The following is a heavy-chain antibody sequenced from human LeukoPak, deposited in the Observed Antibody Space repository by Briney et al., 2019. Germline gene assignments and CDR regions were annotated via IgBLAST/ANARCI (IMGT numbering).Heavy chain of an antibody. Sequence: PSETLPLTCTVSGGSISSSSYYWGWIRQPPGKGLEWIGSIYYSGSTYYNPSLKSRVTISVDTSKNQFSLKLSSVTAADTAVYYCARDIVATIGDLYYYYYGMDVWGQGTTVTVSS. CDR3: ARDIVATIGDLYYYYYGMDV. J-gene: IGHJ6*02. CDR1: GGSISSSSYY. CDR2: IYYSGST. V-gene: IGHV4-39*01. D-gene: IGHD5-12*01.